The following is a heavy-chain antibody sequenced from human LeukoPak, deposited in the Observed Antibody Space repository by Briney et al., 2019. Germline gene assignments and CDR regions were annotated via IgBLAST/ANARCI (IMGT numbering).Heavy chain of an antibody. Sequence: NPSETLSLTCAVYGGSFSGYYWSWIRQPPGKGLEWIGEINHSGSTNYNPSLKGRVTISVDRSKNQFSLKLSSVTAADTAVYYCASTTFYDILTGYYSDAFDIWGQGTMVTVSS. J-gene: IGHJ3*02. CDR2: INHSGST. CDR3: ASTTFYDILTGYYSDAFDI. D-gene: IGHD3-9*01. CDR1: GGSFSGYY. V-gene: IGHV4-34*01.